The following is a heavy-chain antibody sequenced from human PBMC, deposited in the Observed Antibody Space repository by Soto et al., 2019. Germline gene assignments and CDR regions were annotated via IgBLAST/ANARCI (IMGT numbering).Heavy chain of an antibody. V-gene: IGHV1-18*04. J-gene: IGHJ4*02. Sequence: GASVKVSCKASGYTFTSYGISWVRQAPGQGLERMGWISAYNGNTNYAQKLQGRVTMTTDTSTSTAYMELRSLRSDDTAVYYCARVIITIFGVVIPPGYWGQGTLVTVSS. D-gene: IGHD3-3*01. CDR3: ARVIITIFGVVIPPGY. CDR2: ISAYNGNT. CDR1: GYTFTSYG.